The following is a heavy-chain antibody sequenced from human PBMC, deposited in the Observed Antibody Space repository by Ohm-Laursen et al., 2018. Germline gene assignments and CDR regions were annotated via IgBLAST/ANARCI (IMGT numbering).Heavy chain of an antibody. CDR1: GFTLSSYS. Sequence: SRRLSCSASGFTLSSYSMNWIRQAPGKGLEWLSYINSVSSHRYEGDSARGRFTMSRDNAKNSVDLQLTSLRAEDTAVYYCARSVSNSGYFRHDAFDLWGQGTMLIVSS. CDR3: ARSVSNSGYFRHDAFDL. D-gene: IGHD3-22*01. CDR2: INSVSSHR. J-gene: IGHJ3*01. V-gene: IGHV3-48*01.